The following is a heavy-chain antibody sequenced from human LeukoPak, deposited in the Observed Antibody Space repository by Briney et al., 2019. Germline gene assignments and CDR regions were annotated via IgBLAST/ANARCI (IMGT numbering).Heavy chain of an antibody. CDR1: GFTFRSYA. CDR3: ARCSSSYSFDY. D-gene: IGHD6-6*01. CDR2: ISGSGGST. V-gene: IGHV3-23*01. Sequence: GGSLRLSCGASGFTFRSYAMSWVRQAPGKGLEWVSAISGSGGSTYYADSVKGRFTISRDNSKNTLYLQMNSLKTEDTAVYYCARCSSSYSFDYWGQGTLVTVSS. J-gene: IGHJ4*02.